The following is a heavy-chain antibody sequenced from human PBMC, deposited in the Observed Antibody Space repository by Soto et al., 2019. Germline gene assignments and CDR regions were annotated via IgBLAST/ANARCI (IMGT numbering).Heavy chain of an antibody. D-gene: IGHD3-9*01. CDR2: VYNSGST. CDR1: GGSVSGGSYC. Sequence: QVQLQESGPGLVKPSETLSLTCTVSGGSVSGGSYCWSWIRQPPGKGLECIGYVYNSGSTTYNPCLKSRVTISVATSKNQVFMGLSSVTAADTAVYYCARVPLTTCFDRWGRGTLVTVSS. CDR3: ARVPLTTCFDR. V-gene: IGHV4-61*01. J-gene: IGHJ2*01.